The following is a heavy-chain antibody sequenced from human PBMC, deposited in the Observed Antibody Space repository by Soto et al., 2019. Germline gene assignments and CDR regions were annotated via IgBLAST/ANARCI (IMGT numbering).Heavy chain of an antibody. Sequence: GGSLRLSCAASGFTFGAFAMAWVRQRPGNGLEWVSSLSGGGGSTYYNNSVRGRFTISRDNSNSTLFLQMNNLRAEDTAVYYCARESEDLTSNFDYWGQGTLVTVSS. CDR3: ARESEDLTSNFDY. J-gene: IGHJ4*02. CDR1: GFTFGAFA. CDR2: LSGGGGST. V-gene: IGHV3-23*01.